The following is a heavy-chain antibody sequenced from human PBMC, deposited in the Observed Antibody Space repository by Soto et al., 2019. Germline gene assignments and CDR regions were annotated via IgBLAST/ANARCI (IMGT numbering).Heavy chain of an antibody. Sequence: GESLKISCQASGYSFTTYWIAWVRQMPGKGLEWMGIIYPGDSDTTYSPSFQGQVTISADKSISTAYLQWSSLKASDTAIYYRVRQDVVVPRGISEFDPWGQGTLVTVSS. V-gene: IGHV5-51*01. CDR1: GYSFTTYW. J-gene: IGHJ5*02. CDR3: VRQDVVVPRGISEFDP. CDR2: IYPGDSDT. D-gene: IGHD2-2*01.